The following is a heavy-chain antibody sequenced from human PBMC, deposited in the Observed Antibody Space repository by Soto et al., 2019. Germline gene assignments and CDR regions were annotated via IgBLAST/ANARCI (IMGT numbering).Heavy chain of an antibody. V-gene: IGHV3-23*01. CDR2: ISGSGGSA. CDR3: AKEYDAWTSGYFDI. J-gene: IGHJ3*02. Sequence: EVQLLESGGGLVQPGGSLRLSCAASGFTFSSYDMSWVRQAPGKGLEWVSAISGSGGSAYYADSVKGRFTISRDNSKNTLYVQMNSLRSEDTAIYYCAKEYDAWTSGYFDIWGQGTVVTVSS. CDR1: GFTFSSYD. D-gene: IGHD3-3*01.